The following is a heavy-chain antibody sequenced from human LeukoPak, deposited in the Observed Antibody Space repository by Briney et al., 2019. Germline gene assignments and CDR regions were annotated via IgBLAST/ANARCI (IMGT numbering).Heavy chain of an antibody. CDR3: AKGTLGSCIGPRCYPLDS. CDR2: LTNNGANT. V-gene: IGHV3-23*01. Sequence: GGSLRLSCAASGFTFSSYAMNWVRQAPEKGLEWISILTNNGANTWYADSVKGRFTISRDNSKNTLYLQMNSLRAEDTAIYYCAKGTLGSCIGPRCYPLDSWGQGPLVTVSS. D-gene: IGHD2-15*01. CDR1: GFTFSSYA. J-gene: IGHJ4*02.